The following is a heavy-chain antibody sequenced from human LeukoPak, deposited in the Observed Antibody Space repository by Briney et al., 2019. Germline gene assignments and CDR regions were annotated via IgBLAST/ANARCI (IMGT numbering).Heavy chain of an antibody. D-gene: IGHD2-2*01. CDR2: IICNTGVR. J-gene: IGHJ5*02. Sequence: GAVKDSCKPSGYTFTGYYIHGVRPAPGQGLEWMGWIICNTGVRNYAQKFQGRITMTRDTSISTAYMELSSLRPDDTAVYYCARVQVVDFDRWGQGTLVTVSS. CDR3: ARVQVVDFDR. CDR1: GYTFTGYY. V-gene: IGHV1-2*02.